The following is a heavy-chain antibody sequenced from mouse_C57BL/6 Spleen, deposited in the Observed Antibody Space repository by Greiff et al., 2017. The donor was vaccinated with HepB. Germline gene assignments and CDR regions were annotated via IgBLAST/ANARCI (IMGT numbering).Heavy chain of an antibody. CDR3: AREIAGGHFDY. J-gene: IGHJ2*01. V-gene: IGHV1-64*01. CDR2: IHPNSGST. Sequence: QVQLKQPGAELVKPGASVKLSCKASGYTFTSYWMHWVKQRPGQGLEWIGMIHPNSGSTNYNEKFKSKATLTVDKSSSTAYMQLSSLTSEDSAVYDCAREIAGGHFDYWGQGTTLTVSS. CDR1: GYTFTSYW. D-gene: IGHD3-3*01.